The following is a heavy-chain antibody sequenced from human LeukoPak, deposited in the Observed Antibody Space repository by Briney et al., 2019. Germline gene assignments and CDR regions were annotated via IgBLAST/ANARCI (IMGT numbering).Heavy chain of an antibody. CDR3: TRTLGAVADSRYWFDP. J-gene: IGHJ5*02. Sequence: VKVSCKASGYTFTTYYMHWVRQAPGQGLEWMGVVNPSGGGTSYSQMFQGRLTMTRDMSTSTVYMELSSLRSEDTAVYYCTRTLGAVADSRYWFDPWGQGTLVTVSS. V-gene: IGHV1-46*01. CDR2: VNPSGGGT. D-gene: IGHD3-16*01. CDR1: GYTFTTYY.